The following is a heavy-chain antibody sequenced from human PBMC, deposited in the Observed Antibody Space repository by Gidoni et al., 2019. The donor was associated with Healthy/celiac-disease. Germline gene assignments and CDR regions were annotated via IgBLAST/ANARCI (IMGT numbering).Heavy chain of an antibody. CDR3: ARDRIRAGYSSSWGWFDP. V-gene: IGHV4-31*03. CDR1: GGSISSGGYY. J-gene: IGHJ5*02. CDR2: IYYSGST. Sequence: QVQLQESGPGLVKPSQPLSLTCTVSGGSISSGGYYWSWIRQHPGKGLEWIGYIYYSGSTYYNPSLKSRVTISVDTSKNQFSLKLSSVTAADTAVYYCARDRIRAGYSSSWGWFDPWGQGTLVTVSS. D-gene: IGHD6-13*01.